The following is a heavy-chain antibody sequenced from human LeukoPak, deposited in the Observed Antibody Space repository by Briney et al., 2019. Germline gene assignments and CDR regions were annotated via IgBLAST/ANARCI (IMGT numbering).Heavy chain of an antibody. D-gene: IGHD1-1*01. CDR3: ARGAKTGTTFSILGGYDY. V-gene: IGHV3-30*04. Sequence: PGGSLRLSCAASGFTFSSYAMHWVRQAPGKGLGWVAVISYDGSNKYYADSVKGRFTISRDNSKNTLYLQMNSLRAEDTAVYYCARGAKTGTTFSILGGYDYWGQGTLVTVSS. CDR2: ISYDGSNK. CDR1: GFTFSSYA. J-gene: IGHJ4*02.